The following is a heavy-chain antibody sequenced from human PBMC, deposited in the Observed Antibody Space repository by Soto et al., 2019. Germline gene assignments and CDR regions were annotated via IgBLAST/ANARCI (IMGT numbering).Heavy chain of an antibody. V-gene: IGHV5-51*01. CDR3: ARTRSFTLGFYYDGMDV. J-gene: IGHJ6*02. CDR1: VYSFASYW. CDR2: IYPGDSDT. D-gene: IGHD6-6*01. Sequence: PGESLKISCQGSVYSFASYWIGWVRQMPGKDLEWMGIIYPGDSDTRYSPSFQGQVTISADKSLRTAYLQWTSLKASGTALYYCARTRSFTLGFYYDGMDVWGQGTTVTVSS.